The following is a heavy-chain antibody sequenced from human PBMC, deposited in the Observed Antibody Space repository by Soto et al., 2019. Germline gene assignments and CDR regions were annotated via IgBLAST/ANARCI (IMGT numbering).Heavy chain of an antibody. CDR2: ISAYSGST. D-gene: IGHD6-13*01. V-gene: IGHV1-18*01. J-gene: IGHJ4*02. CDR1: GYTFTSYG. Sequence: QVQLVQSGAEVKKPGASVKVSCKASGYTFTSYGISWVRQAPGQGLEWMGWISAYSGSTNYAQKLQGRVTLTTDTSTSRAYMELRSLISDDTAVYYCARSIAAAVDFDYWGQGTLVTVSS. CDR3: ARSIAAAVDFDY.